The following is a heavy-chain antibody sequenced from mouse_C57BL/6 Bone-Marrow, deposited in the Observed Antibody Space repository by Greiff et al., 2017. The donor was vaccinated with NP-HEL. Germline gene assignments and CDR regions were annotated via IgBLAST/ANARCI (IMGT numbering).Heavy chain of an antibody. Sequence: EVQLQQSGPELVKPGASVKISCKASGYTFTDYYMHWVKQSHGKSLEWIGDINPNNGGTSYNQKFKGKATLTVDKSSSTAYMELRSLTSEDSAVYYCASGGCSSPFDYWGQGTTLTVSS. CDR3: ASGGCSSPFDY. D-gene: IGHD1-1*01. CDR1: GYTFTDYY. CDR2: INPNNGGT. J-gene: IGHJ2*01. V-gene: IGHV1-26*01.